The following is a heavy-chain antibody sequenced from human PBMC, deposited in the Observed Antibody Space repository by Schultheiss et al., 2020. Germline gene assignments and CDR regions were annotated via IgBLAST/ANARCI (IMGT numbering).Heavy chain of an antibody. J-gene: IGHJ5*02. CDR3: ARGELFSARGFDL. D-gene: IGHD1-7*01. V-gene: IGHV3-30*03. CDR1: GFTFSNAW. CDR2: ISYDGSNK. Sequence: GGSLRLSCAASGFTFSNAWMSWVRQAPGKGLEWVAVISYDGSNKYYADSVKGRFTISRDNSKNTLYLQMNSLRAEDTAVYYCARGELFSARGFDLWGQGTLVNVSS.